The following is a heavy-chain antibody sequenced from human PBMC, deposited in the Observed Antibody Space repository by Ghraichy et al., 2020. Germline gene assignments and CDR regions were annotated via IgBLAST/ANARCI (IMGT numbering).Heavy chain of an antibody. V-gene: IGHV3-48*04. CDR1: GFTFSSYS. J-gene: IGHJ3*02. CDR2: ISSSSSTI. CDR3: ARDTLAYYDFWSGREDAFDI. Sequence: GGSLRLSCAASGFTFSSYSMNWVRQAPGKGLEWVSYISSSSSTIYYADSVKGRFTISRDNAKNSLYLQMNSLRAEDTAVYYCARDTLAYYDFWSGREDAFDIWGQGTMVTVSS. D-gene: IGHD3-3*01.